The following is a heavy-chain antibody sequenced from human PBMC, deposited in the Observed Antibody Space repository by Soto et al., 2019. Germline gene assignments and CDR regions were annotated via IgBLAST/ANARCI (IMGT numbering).Heavy chain of an antibody. Sequence: SLRLSCAASGFTFDDYAMHWVRQAPGKGLEWVSGISWNSGSIGYADSVKGRFTISRDNAKNSLYLQMNSLRAEDTALYYCAKVIEALTDYHYYGMDVWGQGTTVTVSS. CDR1: GFTFDDYA. J-gene: IGHJ6*02. CDR2: ISWNSGSI. CDR3: AKVIEALTDYHYYGMDV. V-gene: IGHV3-9*01.